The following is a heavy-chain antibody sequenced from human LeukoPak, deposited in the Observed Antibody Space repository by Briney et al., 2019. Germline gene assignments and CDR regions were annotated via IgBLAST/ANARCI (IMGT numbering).Heavy chain of an antibody. V-gene: IGHV3-7*05. D-gene: IGHD2-2*01. Sequence: GGSLRLSCAASGFTFSSYWMTWVRQAPGKGLEWVANINQDGSETYYVDSVKGRFTISRDNAESSLYLQMNSLRAEDTAMYYCARGALLKYQLAIDYWGLGTQVTVSS. CDR3: ARGALLKYQLAIDY. CDR2: INQDGSET. CDR1: GFTFSSYW. J-gene: IGHJ4*02.